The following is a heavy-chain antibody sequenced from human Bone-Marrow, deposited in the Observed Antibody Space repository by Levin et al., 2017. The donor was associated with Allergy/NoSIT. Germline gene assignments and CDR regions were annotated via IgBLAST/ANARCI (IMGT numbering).Heavy chain of an antibody. V-gene: IGHV5-10-1*01. CDR1: GYSFTTYR. CDR2: ISPSDSST. D-gene: IGHD3-10*01. Sequence: GGSLRLSCKGSGYSFTTYRISWVRQMPGKGLEWMGMISPSDSSTTYSPSFQGHVTIAVDKSVTTAYQEWSSLKASDTAMYYCARLGSGVGAYWGQGTLVTVSS. J-gene: IGHJ4*02. CDR3: ARLGSGVGAY.